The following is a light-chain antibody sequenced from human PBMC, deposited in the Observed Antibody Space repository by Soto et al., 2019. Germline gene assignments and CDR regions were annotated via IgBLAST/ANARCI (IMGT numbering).Light chain of an antibody. CDR1: QSLLHSNGYNY. CDR2: LGS. Sequence: DIVMTQSPLSLPVTPGEPASISCRSSQSLLHSNGYNYLDWYLQKPGQSPQLLIYLGSNRASGVPDRFSGSGSGTDFTLKIRRVEAEDVGVYYCMQALQFRNTFGEGIKLEIK. V-gene: IGKV2-28*01. CDR3: MQALQFRNT. J-gene: IGKJ2*01.